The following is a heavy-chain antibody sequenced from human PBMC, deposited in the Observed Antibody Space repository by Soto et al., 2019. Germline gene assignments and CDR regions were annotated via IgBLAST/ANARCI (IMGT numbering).Heavy chain of an antibody. V-gene: IGHV1-69*13. J-gene: IGHJ4*02. Sequence: SVKVSCKASGGTFSGYAISWVRQAPGQGLEWMGGIIPIFGTANYAQKFQGRVTITADESTSTAYMELSSLRSEDTAVYYCARGTPPLGVGPHDYWGQGTLVTVSS. D-gene: IGHD2-15*01. CDR1: GGTFSGYA. CDR2: IIPIFGTA. CDR3: ARGTPPLGVGPHDY.